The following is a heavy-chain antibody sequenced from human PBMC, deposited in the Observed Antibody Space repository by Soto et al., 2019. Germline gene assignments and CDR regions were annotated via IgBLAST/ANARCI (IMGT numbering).Heavy chain of an antibody. CDR3: ARSIQEVIGVAGPKVIWFDP. V-gene: IGHV1-69*02. CDR2: ITPILDVA. J-gene: IGHJ5*02. Sequence: QVQLVQSGAEVKRPGPSVKVSCQTSGGTFRTYTINWVRQASGQGLEWIGRITPILDVANYAQKFQGRVTITADKSTSTAQREVRSLRSEDTAVYYCARSIQEVIGVAGPKVIWFDPWGQGTLVTVSS. CDR1: GGTFRTYT. D-gene: IGHD6-19*01.